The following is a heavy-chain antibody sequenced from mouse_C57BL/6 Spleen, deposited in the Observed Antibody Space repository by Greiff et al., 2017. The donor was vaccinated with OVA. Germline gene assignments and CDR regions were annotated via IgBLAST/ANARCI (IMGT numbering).Heavy chain of an antibody. Sequence: EVQLQQSGPELVKPGASVKISCKASGYTFTDYYMNWVKQSHGKSLEWIGDINPNNGGTSYNQKFKGKATLTVDKSSSTAYMELRSLTSEDSAVYYCARSLTGTFDYWGQGTTLTVSS. CDR1: GYTFTDYY. D-gene: IGHD4-1*01. V-gene: IGHV1-26*01. CDR3: ARSLTGTFDY. J-gene: IGHJ2*01. CDR2: INPNNGGT.